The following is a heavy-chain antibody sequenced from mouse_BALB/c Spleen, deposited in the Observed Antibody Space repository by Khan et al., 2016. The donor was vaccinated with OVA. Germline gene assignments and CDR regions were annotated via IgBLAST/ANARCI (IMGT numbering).Heavy chain of an antibody. CDR2: LNPNNGGS. V-gene: IGHV1S81*02. Sequence: QVQLKQSGAELVKTGASVKLSCKASGYTFSSYYLYWVKQRPGQGLEWIGELNPNNGGSNFNEKFKSKASLTVDKSSYTAYMQLSSLTSEDSAVYYCTRSGYGSFAYWGQGTLVTVSA. J-gene: IGHJ3*01. CDR3: TRSGYGSFAY. D-gene: IGHD2-2*01. CDR1: GYTFSSYY.